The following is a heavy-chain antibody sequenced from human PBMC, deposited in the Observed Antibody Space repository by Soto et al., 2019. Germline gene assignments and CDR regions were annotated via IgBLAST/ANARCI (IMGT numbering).Heavy chain of an antibody. D-gene: IGHD1-20*01. CDR2: ISGETGNT. Sequence: QVQLEQSTAEMKKPGASVKVSCKSSGYTFSSKGFSWLRQAPGQRLEWMGWISGETGNTNYAPKFQARLTMTTDTSTATAYVELRSLRTDDTAVYYCARDGNWNHEPFDYWGQGTLVTVSS. CDR3: ARDGNWNHEPFDY. V-gene: IGHV1-18*01. CDR1: GYTFSSKG. J-gene: IGHJ4*02.